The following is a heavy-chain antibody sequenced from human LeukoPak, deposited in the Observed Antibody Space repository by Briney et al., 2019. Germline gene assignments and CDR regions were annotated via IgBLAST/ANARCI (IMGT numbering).Heavy chain of an antibody. CDR1: GGSISSSSYY. CDR3: ARFSFGARPENYNYYMDV. J-gene: IGHJ6*03. V-gene: IGHV4-39*01. Sequence: SETLSLTCTVSGGSISSSSYYWGWIRRPPGKGLEWIGSIYYSGSTYYNPSLKSRVTISVDTSKNQFSLKLSSVTAADTAVYYCARFSFGARPENYNYYMDVWGKGTTVTVSS. D-gene: IGHD3-10*01. CDR2: IYYSGST.